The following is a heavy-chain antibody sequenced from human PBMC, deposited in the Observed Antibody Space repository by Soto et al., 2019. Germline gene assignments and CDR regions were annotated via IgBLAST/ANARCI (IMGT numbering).Heavy chain of an antibody. CDR1: GYTFTGYY. D-gene: IGHD2-2*02. V-gene: IGHV1-2*02. CDR3: ARVPSVGVPAAIPDAFDI. J-gene: IGHJ3*02. Sequence: QVQLVQSGAEVKKPGASVKVSCKASGYTFTGYYMHWVRQAPGQGLEWMGWINPNSGGTNYAQKFQGRVTMTRDTSISTAYMELSRLRSDDTAVYYCARVPSVGVPAAIPDAFDIWGQGTMVTVSS. CDR2: INPNSGGT.